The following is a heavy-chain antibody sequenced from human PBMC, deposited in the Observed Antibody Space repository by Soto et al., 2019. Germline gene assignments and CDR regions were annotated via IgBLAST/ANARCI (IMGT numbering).Heavy chain of an antibody. CDR1: GFTFSNAW. V-gene: IGHV3-15*01. Sequence: EVQLVESGGGLVKPGGSLRLSCAASGFTFSNAWMSWVRQAPGKGLEWVGRIKSKTDGGTTDYAAPVKGRFTISRDDSKNTLYRQMNSLKTEDTAVYYCTTDLNVLRFLEWLPTDYWGQGTLVTVSS. D-gene: IGHD3-3*01. J-gene: IGHJ4*02. CDR2: IKSKTDGGTT. CDR3: TTDLNVLRFLEWLPTDY.